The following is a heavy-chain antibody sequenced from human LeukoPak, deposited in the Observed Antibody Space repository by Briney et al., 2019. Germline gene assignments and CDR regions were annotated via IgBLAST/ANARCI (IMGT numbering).Heavy chain of an antibody. J-gene: IGHJ6*02. D-gene: IGHD5-18*01. CDR1: GFSVGDHA. Sequence: GGSLRLSCTGSGFSVGDHAMSWVRQAPGQGLEWVGFIRSNTYRGTTEYAASVKGRFTISRDDPNNIAYLQMNSLKTEDTAVYYCSRGPIELWVHNGMDVWGQGTTVTVSS. V-gene: IGHV3-49*04. CDR2: IRSNTYRGTT. CDR3: SRGPIELWVHNGMDV.